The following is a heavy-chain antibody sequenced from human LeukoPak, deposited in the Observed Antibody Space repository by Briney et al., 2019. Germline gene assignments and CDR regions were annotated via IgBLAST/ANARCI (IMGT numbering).Heavy chain of an antibody. CDR3: ARGRGAPGSSYSDY. J-gene: IGHJ4*02. CDR2: ISNDGSNQ. Sequence: GGSLRLSCAASGFTFSSYAMHWVRQAPGKGLEWVAVISNDGSNQYHADSGKGRFTISRDNSKNTLYLQVNSLRAEDTAVYYCARGRGAPGSSYSDYWGQGTLVTVSS. CDR1: GFTFSSYA. V-gene: IGHV3-30*04. D-gene: IGHD3-10*01.